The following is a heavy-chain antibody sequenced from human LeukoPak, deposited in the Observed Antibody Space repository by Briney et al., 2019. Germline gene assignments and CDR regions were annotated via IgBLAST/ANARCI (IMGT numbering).Heavy chain of an antibody. CDR1: GGSISSGGYY. J-gene: IGHJ2*01. V-gene: IGHV4-31*03. CDR2: IYDNGST. D-gene: IGHD2-8*01. Sequence: PSQTLSLPCTVSGGSISSGGYYWSWIRQHPGKGLECIGYIYDNGSTYCKLSLRSRVTMSGDTSKNQFSLKLSSVSDADTAVYYCARYGSGWYFDLWGRGTLVTVSS. CDR3: ARYGSGWYFDL.